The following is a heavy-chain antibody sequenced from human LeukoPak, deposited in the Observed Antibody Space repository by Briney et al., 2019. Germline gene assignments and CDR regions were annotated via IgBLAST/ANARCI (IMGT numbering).Heavy chain of an antibody. CDR3: ARVGYCSSTSCPEDSDYGMDV. D-gene: IGHD2-2*01. V-gene: IGHV4-59*01. J-gene: IGHJ6*02. CDR1: DGSLSGYY. CDR2: IYYSGST. Sequence: SVTLSLTCTGSDGSLSGYYWSWMRPPQRKGQKWIGYIYYSGSTNYNPSLKSRVTISVDTSKNQFSLKLSSVTAADTAVYYCARVGYCSSTSCPEDSDYGMDVWGQGTTVTVSS.